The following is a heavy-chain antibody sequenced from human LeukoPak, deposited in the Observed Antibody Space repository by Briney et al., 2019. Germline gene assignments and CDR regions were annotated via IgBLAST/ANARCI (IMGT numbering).Heavy chain of an antibody. CDR2: TYHSGST. Sequence: SETLSLTCAVSGGSISSGGYSWSWIRQPPGKGLEWIGYTYHSGSTYYNPSLKSRVTISVDRSKNQFSLKLNSVTAADTAVYYCARSGSGSYGYYYYGMDVWGQGTTVTVSS. V-gene: IGHV4-30-2*01. D-gene: IGHD3-10*01. J-gene: IGHJ6*02. CDR3: ARSGSGSYGYYYYGMDV. CDR1: GGSISSGGYS.